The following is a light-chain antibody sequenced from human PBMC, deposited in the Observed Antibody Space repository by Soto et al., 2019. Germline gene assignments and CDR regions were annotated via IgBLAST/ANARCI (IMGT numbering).Light chain of an antibody. Sequence: QSALTQPASVSGSPGQSITISCTGSSNNIGGYNYVSWYQQHPGKAPKLLIYEVNFRASGVSNRFSGSKSGDTASLTISGLQAEDEADYYYSSYTSIATLFGGGTKLTVL. CDR3: SSYTSIATL. CDR1: SNNIGGYNY. J-gene: IGLJ2*01. V-gene: IGLV2-14*01. CDR2: EVN.